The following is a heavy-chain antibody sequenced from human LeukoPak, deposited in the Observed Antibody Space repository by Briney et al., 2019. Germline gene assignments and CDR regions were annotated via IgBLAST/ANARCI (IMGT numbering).Heavy chain of an antibody. V-gene: IGHV4-31*03. CDR3: ARVMGLRFGGWFDP. Sequence: PSETLSLTCTVSGGSISSGGYYWSWIRQHPGKGLEWIGYIYYSGSTYYNPSLKSRVTISVDTSKNQFSLKLSSVTAADTAVYYCARVMGLRFGGWFDPWGQGTLVTVSS. CDR2: IYYSGST. CDR1: GGSISSGGYY. J-gene: IGHJ5*02. D-gene: IGHD3-16*01.